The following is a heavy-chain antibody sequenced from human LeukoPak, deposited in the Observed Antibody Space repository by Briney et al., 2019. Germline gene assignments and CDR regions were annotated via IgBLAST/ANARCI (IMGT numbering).Heavy chain of an antibody. CDR2: ISSSGSTI. J-gene: IGHJ4*02. Sequence: GGSLRLSCAASGFTFSSYEMNWVRQAPGKGLEWVSYISSSGSTIYYADSVKGRFTISRDNAKNSLYLQMNGPRAEDTAVYYCARESPYFDYWGQGTLVTVSS. CDR3: ARESPYFDY. CDR1: GFTFSSYE. V-gene: IGHV3-48*03.